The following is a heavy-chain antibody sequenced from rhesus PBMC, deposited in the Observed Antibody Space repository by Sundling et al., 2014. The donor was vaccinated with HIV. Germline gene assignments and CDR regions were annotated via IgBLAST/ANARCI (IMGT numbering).Heavy chain of an antibody. D-gene: IGHD3-3*01. Sequence: EVHLVESGGGLVQPGGSLRLSCAASGFTFRNYAMHWVRQAPGKGLEWVALISYDGSRRYYADSVKDRFTISRDNSKNMLHLQMNILNLEDTAVYSCASGVLQFLDLFYSHEYFEFWGQGALVVVSS. CDR3: ASGVLQFLDLFYSHEYFEF. V-gene: IGHV3-54*02. CDR2: ISYDGSRR. J-gene: IGHJ1*01. CDR1: GFTFRNYA.